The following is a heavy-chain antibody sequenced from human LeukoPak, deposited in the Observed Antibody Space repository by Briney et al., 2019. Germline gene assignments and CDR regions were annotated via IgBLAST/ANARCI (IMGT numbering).Heavy chain of an antibody. V-gene: IGHV3-23*01. CDR1: GFTFSNYA. D-gene: IGHD5-18*01. Sequence: PGGSLRLSCAASGFTFSNYAVSWVRQAPGKGLEWVSAISGRGDNTYYADCVKGRFTISRDNSENTLSLPMNSLRAEDTAVYYCAKDQVETAMMWSLPSYWGQGTLVTVSS. CDR2: ISGRGDNT. CDR3: AKDQVETAMMWSLPSY. J-gene: IGHJ4*02.